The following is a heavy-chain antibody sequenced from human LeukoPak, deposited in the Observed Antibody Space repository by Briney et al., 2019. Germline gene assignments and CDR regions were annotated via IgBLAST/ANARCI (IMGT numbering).Heavy chain of an antibody. V-gene: IGHV4-39*01. CDR1: GGSISSSSYY. CDR3: ARRHYYDSSGYYYPDNWFDP. Sequence: PSETLSLTRTVSGGSISSSSYYWGWIRQPPGKGLEWIGSIYYSGSTYYNPSLKSRVTISVDTSKNQFSLKLSSVTAADTAVYYCARRHYYDSSGYYYPDNWFDPWGQGTLVTVSS. J-gene: IGHJ5*02. D-gene: IGHD3-22*01. CDR2: IYYSGST.